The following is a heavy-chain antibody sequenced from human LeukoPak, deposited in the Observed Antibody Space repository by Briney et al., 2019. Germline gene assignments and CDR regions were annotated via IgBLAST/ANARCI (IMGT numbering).Heavy chain of an antibody. Sequence: PSETLSLTCTVSGGSISSYYWSWIRQPPGKGLEWIGYIYYSGSTNYNPSLKSRVTISVDTSKNQFSLKLSSVPAADTAVYYCARDVSGKFDPWGQGTLVTVSS. D-gene: IGHD2-8*01. CDR2: IYYSGST. J-gene: IGHJ5*02. CDR1: GGSISSYY. V-gene: IGHV4-59*01. CDR3: ARDVSGKFDP.